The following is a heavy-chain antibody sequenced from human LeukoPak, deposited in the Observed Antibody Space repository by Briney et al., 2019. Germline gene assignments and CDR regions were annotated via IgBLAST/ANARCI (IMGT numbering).Heavy chain of an antibody. J-gene: IGHJ4*02. Sequence: SVKVSCKASGGTFSSYAISWVRQAPGQGLEWMGGIIPIFGTANYAQKFQGRVTITADESTSTAYMELSSLRSEDTAVYYCARERGYYDSSGWDDYWGQGTLVTVSS. CDR3: ARERGYYDSSGWDDY. CDR1: GGTFSSYA. V-gene: IGHV1-69*13. CDR2: IIPIFGTA. D-gene: IGHD3-22*01.